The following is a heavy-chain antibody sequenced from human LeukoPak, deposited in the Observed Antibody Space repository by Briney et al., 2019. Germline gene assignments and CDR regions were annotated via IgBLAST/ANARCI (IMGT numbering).Heavy chain of an antibody. V-gene: IGHV3-30-3*01. CDR3: ARDRKAGGVGEFDP. CDR1: GFIFSSYA. Sequence: GGSLRLSCAVSGFIFSSYAMHWVRQAPGKGLEWVAVISYDGSNRYYVDSIKGRFTVSRDNSKNTLYLQMNSLRTEDTAVYYCARDRKAGGVGEFDPWGQGTLVTVSS. CDR2: ISYDGSNR. D-gene: IGHD1-26*01. J-gene: IGHJ5*02.